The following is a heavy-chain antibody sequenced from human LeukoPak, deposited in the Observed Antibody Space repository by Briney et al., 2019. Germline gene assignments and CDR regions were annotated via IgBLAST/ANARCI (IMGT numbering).Heavy chain of an antibody. V-gene: IGHV3-48*04. J-gene: IGHJ4*02. D-gene: IGHD3-22*01. CDR2: ISSSSSTI. Sequence: GGSLRLSCAASGFTFSSYSMNWVRQAPGKGLEWVSYISSSSSTIYYADSVKGRFTISRDNAKNSLYLQMNSLRAEDTAVYYCARVRQAFYYDSSGYYYWGQGTLVTVSS. CDR3: ARVRQAFYYDSSGYYY. CDR1: GFTFSSYS.